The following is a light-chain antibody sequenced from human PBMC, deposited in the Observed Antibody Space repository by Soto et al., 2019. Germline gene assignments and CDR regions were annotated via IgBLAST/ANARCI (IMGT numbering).Light chain of an antibody. CDR2: KAS. CDR1: PNIYSW. J-gene: IGKJ2*01. V-gene: IGKV1-5*03. Sequence: DIQMTQSPSTLSASVGDRVTITCRASPNIYSWLAWYQQKPGKAPKLLIYKASELESGVPSRFSGSGSGTEFTLTISSLQPDDGATYYCQQYYVYSPNTLGQGTNVEIK. CDR3: QQYYVYSPNT.